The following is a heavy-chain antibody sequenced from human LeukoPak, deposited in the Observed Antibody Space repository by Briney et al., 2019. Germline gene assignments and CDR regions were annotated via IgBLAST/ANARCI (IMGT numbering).Heavy chain of an antibody. J-gene: IGHJ4*02. V-gene: IGHV3-43D*03. Sequence: GGSLRLSCAASGFTFDDYAMHWVRQAPGKGLEWVSLISWDGGSTYYADSVKGRFTISRGNSKNSLYLQMNSLRAEDTALYYCAKEITGPRDYWGQGTLVTVSS. CDR2: ISWDGGST. D-gene: IGHD1-20*01. CDR1: GFTFDDYA. CDR3: AKEITGPRDY.